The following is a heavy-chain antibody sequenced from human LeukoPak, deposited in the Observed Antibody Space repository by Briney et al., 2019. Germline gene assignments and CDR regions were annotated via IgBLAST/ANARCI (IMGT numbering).Heavy chain of an antibody. CDR1: GGSISSSSYY. D-gene: IGHD3-10*01. J-gene: IGHJ6*02. Sequence: SETLSLTCTVSGGSISSSSYYWGWIRQPPGKGLEWIGSIYYSGSTYYNPSLKSRVTISVDTSKNQFSLKLSSVTAADTAVYYCARSGPFGGWDDYYYGMDVWGQGTTVTVSS. CDR3: ARSGPFGGWDDYYYGMDV. V-gene: IGHV4-39*01. CDR2: IYYSGST.